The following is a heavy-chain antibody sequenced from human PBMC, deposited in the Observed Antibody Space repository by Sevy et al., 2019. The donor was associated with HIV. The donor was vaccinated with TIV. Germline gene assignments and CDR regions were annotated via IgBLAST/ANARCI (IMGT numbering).Heavy chain of an antibody. Sequence: SETLSLTCTVSGGSISSGGYYWNCMRQHPGKGMEWIGYISFSGSTYYNPSLKSQVTISFDTSTTQFSLKLRSLTAADTADYYRTRDSPCSSTSCYGDFFAYWNQGSLVTVSS. CDR3: TRDSPCSSTSCYGDFFAY. CDR2: ISFSGST. D-gene: IGHD2-2*01. J-gene: IGHJ4*02. CDR1: GGSISSGGYY. V-gene: IGHV4-31*01.